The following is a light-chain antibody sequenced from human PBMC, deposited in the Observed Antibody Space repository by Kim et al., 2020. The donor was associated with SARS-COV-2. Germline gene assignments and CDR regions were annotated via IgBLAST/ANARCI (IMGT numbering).Light chain of an antibody. V-gene: IGLV1-44*01. CDR2: NNN. Sequence: GQRVTISCSGSSSNIGSRTVNWYQHHPGTAPKLLIYNNNNKPSGVPDRFSGSKSGTSASLAISGLQSEDEADYYCATWDDSLNGWVFGGGTKLTVL. CDR1: SSNIGSRT. CDR3: ATWDDSLNGWV. J-gene: IGLJ3*02.